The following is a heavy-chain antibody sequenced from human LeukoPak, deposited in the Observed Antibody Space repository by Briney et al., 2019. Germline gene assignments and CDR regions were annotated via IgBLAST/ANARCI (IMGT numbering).Heavy chain of an antibody. J-gene: IGHJ4*02. Sequence: SETLSLTCGVYSGSFSGHYWTWFRQPPGKGLEWIGEFNHSGGTKYNPSLKSRVTISVDTSKNHVSLNLSSVTAADTAVYYCARQSYSGSYWPIDYWGQGTLVTVSS. D-gene: IGHD1-26*01. V-gene: IGHV4-34*01. CDR2: FNHSGGT. CDR3: ARQSYSGSYWPIDY. CDR1: SGSFSGHY.